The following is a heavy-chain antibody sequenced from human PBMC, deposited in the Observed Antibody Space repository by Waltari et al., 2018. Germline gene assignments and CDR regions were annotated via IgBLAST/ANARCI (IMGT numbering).Heavy chain of an antibody. CDR3: ARGQGY. Sequence: QVQLQESGPGLVKPSETLSLTCAVSGYSISTDYYWVWIRQPPGKGLEWIGNIHHSGSTDYNPSLKSRVSISLDTSKNQFSLELSSLTADDTAVYYCARGQGYWGQGTLVTVSS. V-gene: IGHV4-38-2*01. CDR1: GYSISTDYY. CDR2: IHHSGST. J-gene: IGHJ4*02.